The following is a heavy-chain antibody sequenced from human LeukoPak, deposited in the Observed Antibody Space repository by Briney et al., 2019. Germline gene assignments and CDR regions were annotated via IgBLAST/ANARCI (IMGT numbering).Heavy chain of an antibody. V-gene: IGHV3-30*04. D-gene: IGHD6-13*01. CDR2: ISYDGRNK. CDR1: GFTFSSYA. CDR3: ARDLRGAVAAAGTIDY. J-gene: IGHJ4*02. Sequence: RGSLRLSCAASGFTFSSYAMHWVRQAPGKGLEWVAVISYDGRNKYYADSVKGRFTISRDNSKNTLYLQMNSLRAEDTAVYYCARDLRGAVAAAGTIDYWGQGTLVTVSS.